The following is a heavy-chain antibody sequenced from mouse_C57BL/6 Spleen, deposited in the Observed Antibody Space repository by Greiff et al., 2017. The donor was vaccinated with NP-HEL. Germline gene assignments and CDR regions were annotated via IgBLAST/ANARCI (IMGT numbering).Heavy chain of an antibody. CDR3: ASGLRGFAY. J-gene: IGHJ3*01. D-gene: IGHD2-4*01. V-gene: IGHV1-82*01. CDR2: IYPGDGDT. CDR1: GYAFSSSW. Sequence: VQLQQSVPELVKPGASVKISCKASGYAFSSSWMNWVKQRPGKGLEWIGRIYPGDGDTNYNGKFKGKATLTADKSSSTAYMQLSSLTSEDSAVYFCASGLRGFAYWGQGTLVTVSA.